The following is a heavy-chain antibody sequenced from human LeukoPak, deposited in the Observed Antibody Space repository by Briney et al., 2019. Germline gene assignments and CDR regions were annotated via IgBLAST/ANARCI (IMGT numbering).Heavy chain of an antibody. D-gene: IGHD6-19*01. Sequence: PGGSLRLSCAASGFTFSNYRMNWVRQAPGKGLEWVSSISSSSTYIDYADSVKGRFTISRDNAKNSLYLQMNSLRAEDTAVYYCATATAVTGSPDYWGQGTLVTVST. CDR2: ISSSSTYI. V-gene: IGHV3-21*01. CDR3: ATATAVTGSPDY. CDR1: GFTFSNYR. J-gene: IGHJ4*02.